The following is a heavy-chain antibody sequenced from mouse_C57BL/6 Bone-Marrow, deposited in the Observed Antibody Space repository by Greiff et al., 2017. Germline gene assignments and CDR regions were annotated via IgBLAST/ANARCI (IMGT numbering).Heavy chain of an antibody. CDR1: GYTFTSYT. Sequence: VQLQQSGAELARPGASVKMSCKASGYTFTSYTMHWVKQRPGQGLEWIGYINPSSGYTKYNQKFKDKATLTADKSSSTAYMQLSSLKSEDSAVYYCARRLTGTRGDYWGQGTTLTVSS. V-gene: IGHV1-4*01. D-gene: IGHD4-1*01. CDR3: ARRLTGTRGDY. CDR2: INPSSGYT. J-gene: IGHJ2*01.